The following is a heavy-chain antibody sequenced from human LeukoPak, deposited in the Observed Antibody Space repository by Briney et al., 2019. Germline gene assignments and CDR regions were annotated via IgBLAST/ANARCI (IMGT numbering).Heavy chain of an antibody. J-gene: IGHJ4*02. V-gene: IGHV3-49*04. CDR2: IRSKAYGGTT. Sequence: PGGSLRLSCAASGFTFSSYSMNWVRQAPGKGLEWVGFIRSKAYGGTTEYAASVKGRFTISRDDSRSIAYLQMSSLKTEDTAMYYCTRDRGGSYRFDYWGQGTLVTVSS. CDR1: GFTFSSYS. CDR3: TRDRGGSYRFDY. D-gene: IGHD1-26*01.